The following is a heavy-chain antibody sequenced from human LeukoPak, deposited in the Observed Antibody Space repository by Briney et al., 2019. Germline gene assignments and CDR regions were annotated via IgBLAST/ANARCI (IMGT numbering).Heavy chain of an antibody. D-gene: IGHD2-15*01. J-gene: IGHJ4*02. V-gene: IGHV1-8*01. Sequence: ASVKVSCKASGYTFTSYDINWVRQATGQGLEWMRWMHPNSGNTGYAQKFQGRVTMTRNTSISTAYMELSSLRSEDTAVYYCARAGGYCGRISCPYYFDYWGQGSLVAVSS. CDR2: MHPNSGNT. CDR1: GYTFTSYD. CDR3: ARAGGYCGRISCPYYFDY.